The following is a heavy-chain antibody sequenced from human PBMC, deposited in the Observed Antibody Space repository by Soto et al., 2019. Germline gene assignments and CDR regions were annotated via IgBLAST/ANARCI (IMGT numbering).Heavy chain of an antibody. D-gene: IGHD5-12*01. CDR3: ASSNSGYDFPSYMDV. V-gene: IGHV1-18*01. Sequence: GASVKVSCKASGYTFTSYGISWARQAPGQGLEWMGWISAYNGNTNYAQKLQGRVTMTTDTSTSTAYMELRSLRSDDTAVYYCASSNSGYDFPSYMDVWGKGTTVTVSS. J-gene: IGHJ6*03. CDR2: ISAYNGNT. CDR1: GYTFTSYG.